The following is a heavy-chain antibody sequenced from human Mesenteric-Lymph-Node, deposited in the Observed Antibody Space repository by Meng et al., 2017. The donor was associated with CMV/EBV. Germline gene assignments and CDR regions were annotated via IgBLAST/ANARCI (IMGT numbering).Heavy chain of an antibody. D-gene: IGHD1-20*01. CDR3: ARESNWNPSGFDP. CDR2: ISAYNANT. J-gene: IGHJ5*02. V-gene: IGHV1-18*01. CDR1: GHTFTSYG. Sequence: ASVKVSCKASGHTFTSYGISWVRQAPGQGLEWMGWISAYNANTNYAQTLQGRVTMTRNTSISTAYMELSSLRSEDTAVYYCARESNWNPSGFDPWGQGTLVTVSS.